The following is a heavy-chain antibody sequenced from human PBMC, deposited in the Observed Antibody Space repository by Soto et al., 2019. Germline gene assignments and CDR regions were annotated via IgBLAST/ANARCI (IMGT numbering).Heavy chain of an antibody. V-gene: IGHV1-3*01. D-gene: IGHD6-13*01. CDR1: GYTFTSYA. CDR2: INAANGNT. J-gene: IGHJ4*02. Sequence: QVQLVQSGAEVKKPGASVKVSCKASGYTFTSYAMHWVRQAPGQRLEWMGWINAANGNTKYSQKFQGRVTITRDTPASIVYMELSSLRSEDTAVYYCARGSSWAHFDYWGQGTLVTVSS. CDR3: ARGSSWAHFDY.